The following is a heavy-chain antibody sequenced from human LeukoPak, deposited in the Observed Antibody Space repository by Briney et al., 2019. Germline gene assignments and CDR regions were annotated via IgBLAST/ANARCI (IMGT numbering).Heavy chain of an antibody. CDR1: GGSISSHY. D-gene: IGHD2/OR15-2a*01. J-gene: IGHJ4*02. CDR2: IYYSGST. Sequence: SETLSLTCTVSGGSISSHYWSWIRQPPGKGLEWIGYIYYSGSTNYNPSLKSRVTISVDTSKNQFSLKLSSVTAADTAVYYCARGETVLLYFDCWGQGTLVTVSS. CDR3: ARGETVLLYFDC. V-gene: IGHV4-59*11.